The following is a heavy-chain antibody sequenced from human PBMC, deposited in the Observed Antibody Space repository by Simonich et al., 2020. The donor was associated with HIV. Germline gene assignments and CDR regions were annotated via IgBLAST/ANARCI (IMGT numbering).Heavy chain of an antibody. Sequence: EVQLVESGGGLVQPGGSLRLSCAASGFTVSSNYMSWVRPAPGKGLGWVAVSYSGGDTYYADSVKGRFTISRHISKNTLWLQMSNLRAEDTAVYYCASERHVRDGFQHWGQGTLVTVSS. CDR1: GFTVSSNY. CDR2: SYSGGDT. CDR3: ASERHVRDGFQH. J-gene: IGHJ1*01. D-gene: IGHD2-8*01. V-gene: IGHV3-53*04.